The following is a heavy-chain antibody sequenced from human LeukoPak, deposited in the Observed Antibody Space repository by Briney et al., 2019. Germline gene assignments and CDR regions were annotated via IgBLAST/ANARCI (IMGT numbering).Heavy chain of an antibody. CDR1: GFTLRNYW. J-gene: IGHJ4*01. CDR3: ARYSSSSGGAAYYLDY. D-gene: IGHD6-6*01. Sequence: GXLRLSCTASGFTLRNYWMHWVRQVPGKRLVWVSRISGDGRVTNYADSVQGRFTISRDNAKNILYLQINSLRSEDTAVYYCARYSSSSGGAAYYLDYWGHGTLVTVSS. CDR2: ISGDGRVT. V-gene: IGHV3-74*01.